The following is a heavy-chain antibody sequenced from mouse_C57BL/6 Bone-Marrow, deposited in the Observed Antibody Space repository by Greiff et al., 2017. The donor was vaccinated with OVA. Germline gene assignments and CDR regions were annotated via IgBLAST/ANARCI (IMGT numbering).Heavy chain of an antibody. CDR3: ARVYYYGSSPYYFDY. CDR1: GYTFTSYW. J-gene: IGHJ2*01. Sequence: VQLQQPGAELVKPGASVKLSCKASGYTFTSYWMHWVKQRPGQGLEWIGMIHPNSGSTNYNEKFKSKATLTVDKSSSTAYMQLSSLTSEDSAVYYCARVYYYGSSPYYFDYWGQGTTLTVSS. V-gene: IGHV1-64*01. CDR2: IHPNSGST. D-gene: IGHD1-1*01.